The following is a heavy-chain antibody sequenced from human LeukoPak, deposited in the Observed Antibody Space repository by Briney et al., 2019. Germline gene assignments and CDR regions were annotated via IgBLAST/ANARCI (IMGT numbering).Heavy chain of an antibody. Sequence: SETLSLTCAVYGGSFSGYYRSWIRQPPGKGLEWIGEINHSGSTNYNPSLKSRVTISVDTSKNQFSLKLSSVTAADTAVYYCARFSRGDIVVVPAAVDYWGQGTLVTVSS. CDR3: ARFSRGDIVVVPAAVDY. V-gene: IGHV4-34*01. J-gene: IGHJ4*02. CDR2: INHSGST. CDR1: GGSFSGYY. D-gene: IGHD2-2*01.